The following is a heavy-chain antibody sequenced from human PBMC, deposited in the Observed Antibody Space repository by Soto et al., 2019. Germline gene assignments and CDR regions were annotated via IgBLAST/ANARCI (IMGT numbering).Heavy chain of an antibody. Sequence: PGESLKISCKGSGYSFTSYWISWVRQMPGKGLEWMGRIDPSDPYTNYSPSFQGHVTISADKSISTAYLQWSSLKASDTAMYYCARNGIVVVPAAQTSYYYYGMDVWGQGTTVTVSS. V-gene: IGHV5-10-1*01. CDR3: ARNGIVVVPAAQTSYYYYGMDV. D-gene: IGHD2-2*01. CDR1: GYSFTSYW. CDR2: IDPSDPYT. J-gene: IGHJ6*02.